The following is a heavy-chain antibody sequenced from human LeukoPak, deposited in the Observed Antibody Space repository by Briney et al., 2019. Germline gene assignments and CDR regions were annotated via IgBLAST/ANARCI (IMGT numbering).Heavy chain of an antibody. J-gene: IGHJ4*02. CDR3: ARVLSTMVRGVITYYFDY. Sequence: PSETLSLTCTVSGGSISIYYWNWIRQPAGKRLEWIGRIYTSGSTNYNPSLKSRVTMSVDTSKNQFSLNLSSVTAADTAVYYCARVLSTMVRGVITYYFDYWGQGTLVTVSS. D-gene: IGHD3-10*01. V-gene: IGHV4-4*07. CDR1: GGSISIYY. CDR2: IYTSGST.